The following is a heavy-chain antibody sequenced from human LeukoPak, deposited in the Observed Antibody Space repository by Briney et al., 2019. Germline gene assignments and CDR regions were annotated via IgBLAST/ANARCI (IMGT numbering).Heavy chain of an antibody. Sequence: PGGSLTLSCAASGFTFSSYAMSWVRQAPGKGLEWVSAISGSGGSTYYADSVKGRFTISRDNSKNTLYLQMNSLRAEDTAVYYCAKFMSMIVVVTSPFDYWGQGTLVTVSS. CDR1: GFTFSSYA. V-gene: IGHV3-23*01. D-gene: IGHD3-22*01. J-gene: IGHJ4*02. CDR2: ISGSGGST. CDR3: AKFMSMIVVVTSPFDY.